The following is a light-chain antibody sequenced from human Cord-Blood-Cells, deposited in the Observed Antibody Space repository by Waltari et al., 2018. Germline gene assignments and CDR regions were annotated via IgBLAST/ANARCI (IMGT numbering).Light chain of an antibody. CDR1: QSVSSY. Sequence: EIVLTQSPATLSLSPGERATLSCRASQSVSSYLAWYQQKPGQAPRLLIYDASNRATGIPARCSGSGSGTDLTLTISSLEPEDFAVYYCQQRSNWPPLTFGGGTKVEIK. CDR2: DAS. V-gene: IGKV3-11*01. J-gene: IGKJ4*01. CDR3: QQRSNWPPLT.